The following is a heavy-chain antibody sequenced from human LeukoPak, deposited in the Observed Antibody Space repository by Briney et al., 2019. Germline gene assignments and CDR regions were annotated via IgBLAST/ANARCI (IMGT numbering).Heavy chain of an antibody. D-gene: IGHD6-19*01. Sequence: SVKVSCKASGGTFSSYTISWVRQAPGQGLEWMGRIIPILGIANYAQKFQGRVTITAAKSTSTAYMKLSSLTSEDTAVYYCARGDGYSSGQRDFDHWGQGTLVTVSS. CDR2: IIPILGIA. CDR1: GGTFSSYT. V-gene: IGHV1-69*02. J-gene: IGHJ5*02. CDR3: ARGDGYSSGQRDFDH.